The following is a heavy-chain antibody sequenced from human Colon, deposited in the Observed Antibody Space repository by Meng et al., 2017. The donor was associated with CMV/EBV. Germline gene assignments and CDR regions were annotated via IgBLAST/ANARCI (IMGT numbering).Heavy chain of an antibody. CDR1: GGSMMSNNHY. D-gene: IGHD6-6*01. Sequence: SETLSLTCTVSGGSMMSNNHYWAWIRQPPGKSPEWIGSVYHSGSAHYNPSLKSRVTISVDRSNNQFFLKVVSLTAADTAVYYCARDGTSSGWLDPWGQGILVTVSS. J-gene: IGHJ5*02. CDR2: VYHSGSA. CDR3: ARDGTSSGWLDP. V-gene: IGHV4-39*07.